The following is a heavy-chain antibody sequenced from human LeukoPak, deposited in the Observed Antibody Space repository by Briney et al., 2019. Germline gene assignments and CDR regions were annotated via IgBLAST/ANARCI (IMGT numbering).Heavy chain of an antibody. Sequence: GGSLRLSCAASGFTFSAYGMHWVRQAPGKGLEWVAFIRYDGSNKYYADSVKGRFTISRDNSKNTHLLQMNSLRAEDTAVYYCAKEGDGVGYYHYYMDAWGKGTTLTVSS. J-gene: IGHJ6*03. V-gene: IGHV3-30*02. CDR2: IRYDGSNK. CDR1: GFTFSAYG. CDR3: AKEGDGVGYYHYYMDA. D-gene: IGHD2-8*01.